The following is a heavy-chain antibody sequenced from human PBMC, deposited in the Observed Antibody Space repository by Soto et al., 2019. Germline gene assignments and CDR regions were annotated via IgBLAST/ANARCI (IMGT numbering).Heavy chain of an antibody. J-gene: IGHJ6*02. V-gene: IGHV6-1*01. CDR2: TYYRSKWYN. D-gene: IGHD4-17*01. Sequence: PSQTLSLTCAISGDSVSSNSAAWNWIRQSPSRGLEWLGRTYYRSKWYNDYAVSVKSRITINPDTSKNQFSLQLNSVTPEDTAVYYCARGTLATVTYYYYYGMDVWGQGTTVTVSS. CDR1: GDSVSSNSAA. CDR3: ARGTLATVTYYYYYGMDV.